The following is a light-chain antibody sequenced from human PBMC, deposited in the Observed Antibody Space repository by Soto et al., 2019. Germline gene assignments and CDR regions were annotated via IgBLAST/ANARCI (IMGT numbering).Light chain of an antibody. CDR1: SSDIGDYNY. Sequence: QSALTQPASVSGSPGQSITISCTGTSSDIGDYNYVSWFQQHPGKAPKLLIYDVSTRPSGVSTRFSGSKSGNTASLTISGLQAEDEGDYYCSSYTSTSTPVFGGGTKLTVL. CDR3: SSYTSTSTPV. V-gene: IGLV2-14*01. CDR2: DVS. J-gene: IGLJ2*01.